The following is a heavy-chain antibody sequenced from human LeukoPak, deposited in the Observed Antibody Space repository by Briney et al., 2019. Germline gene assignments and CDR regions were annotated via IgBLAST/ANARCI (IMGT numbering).Heavy chain of an antibody. CDR2: IKRDGSEK. D-gene: IGHD2-21*01. CDR3: VRDCETHCGRGPPDY. CDR1: GFIFSNYW. Sequence: PGGSLRLSCAASGFIFSNYWMSWVRQAPGKGLEWVANIKRDGSEKYYVDSVKGRFTVSRDDAKNSLYLQMNSLRAEDTAVYYCVRDCETHCGRGPPDYWGQGTLVTVSS. J-gene: IGHJ4*02. V-gene: IGHV3-7*01.